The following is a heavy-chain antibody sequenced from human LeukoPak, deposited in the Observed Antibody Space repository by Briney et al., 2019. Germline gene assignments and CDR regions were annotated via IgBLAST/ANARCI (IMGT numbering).Heavy chain of an antibody. D-gene: IGHD2-15*01. CDR2: IYYSGST. V-gene: IGHV4-30-4*01. J-gene: IGHJ3*02. Sequence: LQTLSLTCTVSGGSISSGDYYWSWIRQPPGKGLEWIGYIYYSGSTYYNPSLKSRVTISVDTSKNQFSLKLSSVTAADTAVYYCARDAGSHHDAFDIWGQGTMVTVSS. CDR1: GGSISSGDYY. CDR3: ARDAGSHHDAFDI.